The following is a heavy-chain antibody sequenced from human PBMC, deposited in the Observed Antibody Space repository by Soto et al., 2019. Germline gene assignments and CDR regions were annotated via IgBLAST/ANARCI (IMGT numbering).Heavy chain of an antibody. CDR2: IYENGST. D-gene: IGHD3-10*01. V-gene: IGHV4-59*01. J-gene: IGHJ6*02. Sequence: PSETLSLTCTVSGGSIVSYYWSWIRHPRGKQLEWIGYIYENGSTNSNPSLQSRVTISVDTSKNQFYLNLSPVTAADTATYYCARARITLVREIIKYNMDIWGQGTTVTGSS. CDR3: ARARITLVREIIKYNMDI. CDR1: GGSIVSYY.